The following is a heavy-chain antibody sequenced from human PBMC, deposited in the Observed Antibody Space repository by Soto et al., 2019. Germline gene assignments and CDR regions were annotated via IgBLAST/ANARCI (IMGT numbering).Heavy chain of an antibody. V-gene: IGHV3-48*01. CDR1: GFTFSSYS. CDR2: ISSSSSTI. Sequence: EVQLVESGGGLVQPGGSLRLSCAASGFTFSSYSMNWVRQAPGKGLEWVSYISSSSSTIYYADSVKGRFTISRDNAKNSLYLQMNSLRAEDTAVYYFARNPERIAEIGGFDPWGQGTLVTVSS. CDR3: ARNPERIAEIGGFDP. D-gene: IGHD6-13*01. J-gene: IGHJ5*02.